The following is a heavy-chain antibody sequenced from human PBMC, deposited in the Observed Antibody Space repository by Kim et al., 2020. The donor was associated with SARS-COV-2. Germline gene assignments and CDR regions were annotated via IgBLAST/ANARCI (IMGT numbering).Heavy chain of an antibody. Sequence: GGSLRLSCAASLFTFSNYAMNWVRQAPGKGLEWVTTISIHGDNIKYADSVKGRFTISRDNSKNTLYLQMNSLRDEDTAVYYCAKQSSSRWYTDYWGQGTL. CDR2: ISIHGDNI. V-gene: IGHV3-23*01. J-gene: IGHJ4*02. D-gene: IGHD6-19*01. CDR3: AKQSSSRWYTDY. CDR1: LFTFSNYA.